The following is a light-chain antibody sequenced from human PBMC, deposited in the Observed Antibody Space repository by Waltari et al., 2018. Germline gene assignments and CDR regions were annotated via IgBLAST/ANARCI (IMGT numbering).Light chain of an antibody. CDR1: LSNIGSHA. Sequence: QSVLTQPPSISATPGQVVSMSFSGSLSNIGSHAVTWYQHRPGSPPQLPTYGNDQWPAGVPDRFSGSKSGTSACLAISGLQSEDEADYYCAAWDDTLKGVAFGGGTRLAVL. CDR3: AAWDDTLKGVA. V-gene: IGLV1-44*01. CDR2: GND. J-gene: IGLJ2*01.